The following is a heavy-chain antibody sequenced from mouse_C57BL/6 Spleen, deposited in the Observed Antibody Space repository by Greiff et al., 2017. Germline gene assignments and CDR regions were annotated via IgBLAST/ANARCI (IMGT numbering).Heavy chain of an antibody. CDR2: INPNYGTT. Sequence: VQLQQSGPELVKPGASVKISCKASGYSFTDYNMNWVKQSNGKSLEWIGVINPNYGTTSYNQKFKGKATLTVDQSSSTAYMQLNSRTAEDSAVYYCAREGGYLYYFDDWGQGTTLTVSS. V-gene: IGHV1-39*01. CDR3: AREGGYLYYFDD. CDR1: GYSFTDYN. D-gene: IGHD3-1*01. J-gene: IGHJ2*01.